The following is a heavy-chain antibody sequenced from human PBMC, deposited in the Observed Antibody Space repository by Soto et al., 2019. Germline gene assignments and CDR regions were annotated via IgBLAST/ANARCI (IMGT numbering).Heavy chain of an antibody. D-gene: IGHD3-3*01. CDR1: GFTFSSYW. V-gene: IGHV3-74*01. CDR3: AKGGTYDFPPY. CDR2: INSDGSTT. J-gene: IGHJ4*02. Sequence: GGSLRLSCAASGFTFSSYWMHWVRQAPGKGLVWVSRINSDGSTTSYADSVKGRFTISRDNAKNTLYQQMRSLRAEDTAVYYCAKGGTYDFPPYWGQGTLVTVSS.